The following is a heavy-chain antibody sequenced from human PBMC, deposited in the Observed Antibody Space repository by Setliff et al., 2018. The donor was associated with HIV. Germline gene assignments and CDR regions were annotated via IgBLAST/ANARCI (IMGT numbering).Heavy chain of an antibody. CDR1: GGSIRSSNYY. CDR3: ARDLLLRWLDY. J-gene: IGHJ4*02. CDR2: IYYTGST. D-gene: IGHD4-17*01. Sequence: ETLSLTCTVSGGSIRSSNYYWGWIRQPPGKGLEWIGHIYYTGSTYYNPSLKSRVTISVDTSKNQFSLELSSLRSEDTAVYYCARDLLLRWLDYWGQGTLVTVSS. V-gene: IGHV4-39*07.